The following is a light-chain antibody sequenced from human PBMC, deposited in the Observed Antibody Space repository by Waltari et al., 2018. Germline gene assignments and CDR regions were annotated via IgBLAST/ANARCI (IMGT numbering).Light chain of an antibody. Sequence: IALTQSPGTLSLSPGERATLPCRASQSVSSSYLAWYQQKFGQAPRLLIYDASSRATGIPDRFSGSGSGTDFTLTISRLEPEDFAVYYCQQYGSSLSITFGQGTRLEIK. CDR3: QQYGSSLSIT. V-gene: IGKV3-20*01. CDR2: DAS. CDR1: QSVSSSY. J-gene: IGKJ5*01.